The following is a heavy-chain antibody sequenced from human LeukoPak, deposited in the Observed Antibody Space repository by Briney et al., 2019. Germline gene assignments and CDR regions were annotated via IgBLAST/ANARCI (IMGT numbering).Heavy chain of an antibody. CDR2: IYFIGTT. CDR1: GGSISGYH. V-gene: IGHV4-59*01. Sequence: SETLSLTCTVSGGSISGYHWTWIRQPPGKGLEWIGYIYFIGTTKYNPSLKSRVTISVDTSKNQFSLKLSSVTAADTAVYYCARGSNWFDPWGQGTLVTVSS. CDR3: ARGSNWFDP. J-gene: IGHJ5*02.